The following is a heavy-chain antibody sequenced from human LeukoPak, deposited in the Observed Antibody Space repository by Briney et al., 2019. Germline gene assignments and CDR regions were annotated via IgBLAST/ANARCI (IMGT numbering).Heavy chain of an antibody. D-gene: IGHD3-3*01. V-gene: IGHV4-31*03. CDR3: ARINYDFWSGSSYYFDY. J-gene: IGHJ4*02. CDR2: IYYSGST. CDR1: GGSISSGGYY. Sequence: SETLSLTCTVSGGSISSGGYYWSWIRQHPGKGLEWIGYIYYSGSTYYNPSLKSRVTISVDTSKNQFSLKLSSVTAADTAVYYCARINYDFWSGSSYYFDYWGQGTLVTVSS.